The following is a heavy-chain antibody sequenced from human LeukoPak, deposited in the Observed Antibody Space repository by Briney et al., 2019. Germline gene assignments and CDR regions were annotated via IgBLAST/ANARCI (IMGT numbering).Heavy chain of an antibody. CDR2: ISGSGGST. CDR1: GFTVSSNY. V-gene: IGHV3-23*01. D-gene: IGHD2-8*01. Sequence: GGSLRLSCAASGFTVSSNYMSWVRQAPGKGLEWVSAISGSGGSTYYADSVKGRFTISRDNSKNTLYLRMNSLRAEDTAVYYCAKDPDCTSGICYTFFDYWGQGTLVTVSS. CDR3: AKDPDCTSGICYTFFDY. J-gene: IGHJ4*02.